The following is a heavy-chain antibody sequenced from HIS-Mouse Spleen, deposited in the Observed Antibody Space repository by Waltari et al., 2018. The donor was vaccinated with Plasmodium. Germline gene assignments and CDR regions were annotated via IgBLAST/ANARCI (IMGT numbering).Heavy chain of an antibody. Sequence: QVQLQQWGAGLLKPSETLSLTCAVYGGSFSGYYWSWIRQPPGKGLEWIGESNHSGSTNYNPSLKSLVTISVDTSKNQFSLKLSSVTAADTAVYYCARAYYDFWSGYRFDYWGQGTLVTVSS. CDR1: GGSFSGYY. D-gene: IGHD3-3*01. J-gene: IGHJ4*02. CDR3: ARAYYDFWSGYRFDY. V-gene: IGHV4-34*01. CDR2: SNHSGST.